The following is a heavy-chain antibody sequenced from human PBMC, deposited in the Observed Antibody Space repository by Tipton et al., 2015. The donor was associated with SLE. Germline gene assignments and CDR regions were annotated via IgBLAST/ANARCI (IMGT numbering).Heavy chain of an antibody. CDR3: ARGDSSSWPYYYYYMDV. CDR1: GGSVSSGSYY. Sequence: TLSLTCTVSGGSVSSGSYYWSWIRQPPGKGLEWIRYIYYSGSTNYNPSPKSRVTISVDTSKNQFSLKLSSVTAADTAVYYCARGDSSSWPYYYYYMDVWGKGTTVTVS. D-gene: IGHD6-13*01. CDR2: IYYSGST. V-gene: IGHV4-61*01. J-gene: IGHJ6*03.